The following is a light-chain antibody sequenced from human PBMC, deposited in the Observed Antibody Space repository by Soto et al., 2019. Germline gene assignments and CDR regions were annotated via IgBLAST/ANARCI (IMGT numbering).Light chain of an antibody. CDR2: DVN. J-gene: IGLJ2*01. Sequence: QSALTQPASVSGSPGQSITISCTGTSSDVGGYQYVSWYQQHPGKAPKLMIYDVNNRPSGVSNRFSGSKSGNTASLTISGLQVEDEADYYCCSYTSGSSLLVFGGGTKVTVL. CDR1: SSDVGGYQY. CDR3: CSYTSGSSLLV. V-gene: IGLV2-14*01.